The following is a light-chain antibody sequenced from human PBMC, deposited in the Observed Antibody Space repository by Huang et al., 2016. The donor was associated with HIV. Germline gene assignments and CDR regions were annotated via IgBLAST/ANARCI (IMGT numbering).Light chain of an antibody. Sequence: DIIMTQSPDSLAVSLGERATLNCRSRQSVYSSSTSKDYMAWFQQKPGQPPRLLLFWASTREAGVPDRFSGSGSWTHFTLTIANLEAEDAAIYYCQQYYSSPQTFGQGTRVEVK. CDR3: QQYYSSPQT. J-gene: IGKJ1*01. V-gene: IGKV4-1*01. CDR2: WAS. CDR1: QSVYSSSTSKDY.